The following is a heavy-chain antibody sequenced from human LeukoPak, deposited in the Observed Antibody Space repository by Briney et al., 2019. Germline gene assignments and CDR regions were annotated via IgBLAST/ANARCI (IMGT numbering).Heavy chain of an antibody. V-gene: IGHV3-64D*06. Sequence: PGGSLRLSCSASGFTFSSYAMHWVRQAPGKGLEYVSAISSNGGSTYYADSVKGRFTISRDNSKNTLYLQMSSLRAEVTAVYYCVKDLRAVEVQVCFQLWGQGTLVTVSS. CDR3: VKDLRAVEVQVCFQL. D-gene: IGHD6-19*01. J-gene: IGHJ1*01. CDR2: ISSNGGST. CDR1: GFTFSSYA.